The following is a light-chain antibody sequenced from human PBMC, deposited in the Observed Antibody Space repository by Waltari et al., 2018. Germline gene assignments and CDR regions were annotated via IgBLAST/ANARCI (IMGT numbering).Light chain of an antibody. V-gene: IGLV2-14*01. CDR2: EVS. CDR3: SSYTSSSTDVV. J-gene: IGLJ2*01. CDR1: SSDVGGYNY. Sequence: QSALTQPASVSGSPAQSITISCTGTSSDVGGYNYVSWYQQHPGKAPKLMIYEVSNRPSGVSNRFSGSKSGNTASLTISGLQAEDEADYYCSSYTSSSTDVVFGGGTKLTVL.